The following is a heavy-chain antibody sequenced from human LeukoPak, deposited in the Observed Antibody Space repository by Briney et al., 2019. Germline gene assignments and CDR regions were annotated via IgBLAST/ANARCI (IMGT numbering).Heavy chain of an antibody. D-gene: IGHD6-13*01. Sequence: PGGSLRLSCAASGFTFDDYAMHWVRQAPGKGLEWVSDISWNSGSIGYADSVKGRFTISRDNAKNSLYLQMNSLRAEDMALYYCAKDIGWIAAANAFDIWGQGTMVTVSS. CDR1: GFTFDDYA. V-gene: IGHV3-9*03. J-gene: IGHJ3*02. CDR3: AKDIGWIAAANAFDI. CDR2: ISWNSGSI.